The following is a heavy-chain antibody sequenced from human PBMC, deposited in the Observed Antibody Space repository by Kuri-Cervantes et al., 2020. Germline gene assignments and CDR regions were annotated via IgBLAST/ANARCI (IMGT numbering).Heavy chain of an antibody. D-gene: IGHD3-10*01. Sequence: ASVKVSCKASGYTFTSYYMHWVRQAPGQGLEWMGWISAYNGNTNYAQKLQGRVTMTTDTSTSTAYMELRSLRSDDTAVYYCASSLIGGWGAFDIWGQGTMVTVSS. CDR2: ISAYNGNT. CDR1: GYTFTSYY. J-gene: IGHJ3*02. CDR3: ASSLIGGWGAFDI. V-gene: IGHV1-18*04.